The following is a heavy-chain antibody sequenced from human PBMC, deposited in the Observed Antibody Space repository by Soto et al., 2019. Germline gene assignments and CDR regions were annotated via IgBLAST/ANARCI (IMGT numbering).Heavy chain of an antibody. V-gene: IGHV1-69*01. CDR2: IIPIFGTA. CDR3: ARGFYYVFGSSAKYYYYGMDV. J-gene: IGHJ6*02. D-gene: IGHD2-2*01. Sequence: QVQLVQSGAEVKKPGSSVKVSCKASGGTFSSYAISWVRQAPGQGLEWMGGIIPIFGTANYAQKFQGRVTITADESTSTASMELSSLRSEDTAVYYCARGFYYVFGSSAKYYYYGMDVWGQGTTVTVSS. CDR1: GGTFSSYA.